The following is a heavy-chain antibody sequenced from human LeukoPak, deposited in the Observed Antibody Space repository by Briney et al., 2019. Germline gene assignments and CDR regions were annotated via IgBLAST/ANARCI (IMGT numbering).Heavy chain of an antibody. Sequence: PGGSLRLSCAASGFTFSSYSMNWVRQAPGKGLEWVSSISSSSSYIYYADSVKGRFTISRDNAKNSLYLQMNSLRAEDTAVYYCARGSNDPYDILTGYYLGMDVWGQGTTVTVSS. CDR1: GFTFSSYS. CDR3: ARGSNDPYDILTGYYLGMDV. CDR2: ISSSSSYI. J-gene: IGHJ6*02. V-gene: IGHV3-21*01. D-gene: IGHD3-9*01.